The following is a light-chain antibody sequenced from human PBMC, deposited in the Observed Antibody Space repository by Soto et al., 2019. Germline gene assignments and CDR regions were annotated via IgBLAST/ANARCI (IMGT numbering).Light chain of an antibody. V-gene: IGKV3-15*01. J-gene: IGKJ3*01. CDR2: GAS. Sequence: EIVMTQSPATLSVSPGGRATLSCRASQTVSSNLAWYQQKPGQAPRLLIYGASTRAPGIPARFSGSGSGTEFTLTISSLQSEDFAVYYCQQYNDWPPFTIGPGTRVDIK. CDR1: QTVSSN. CDR3: QQYNDWPPFT.